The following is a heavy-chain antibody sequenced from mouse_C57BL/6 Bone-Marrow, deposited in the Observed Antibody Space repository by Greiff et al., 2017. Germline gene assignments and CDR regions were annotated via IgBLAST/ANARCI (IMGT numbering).Heavy chain of an antibody. V-gene: IGHV1-19*01. D-gene: IGHD2-3*01. CDR3: ASRDGYYVLFAY. J-gene: IGHJ3*01. CDR2: INPYNGGT. Sequence: VQLQQSGPVLVKPGASVKMSCKASGYTFTDYYMNWVKQSHGKSLEWIGVINPYNGGTSYNQKFKGKATLTVDKSSSTADMELNSLTSEDSAVYYCASRDGYYVLFAYWGQGTLVTVSA. CDR1: GYTFTDYY.